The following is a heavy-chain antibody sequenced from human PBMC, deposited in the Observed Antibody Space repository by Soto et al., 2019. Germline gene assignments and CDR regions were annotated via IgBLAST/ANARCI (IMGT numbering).Heavy chain of an antibody. J-gene: IGHJ4*02. CDR3: AREADRRWLQLFDY. CDR1: GFTFSSYS. Sequence: NPGGSLRLSCAASGFTFSSYSMNWVRQAPGKGLEWVSSITSSSTYIYYADSVKGRVTISADESMTTAYMEMRSLTSDDTAVYFCAREADRRWLQLFDYWGQGTLVTVSS. D-gene: IGHD5-12*01. V-gene: IGHV3-21*04. CDR2: ITSSSTYI.